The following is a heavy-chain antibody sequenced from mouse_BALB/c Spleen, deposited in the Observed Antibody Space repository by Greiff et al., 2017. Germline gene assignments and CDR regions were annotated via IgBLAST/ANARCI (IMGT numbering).Heavy chain of an antibody. CDR3: ARKKELRRDSMDY. CDR2: IWSGGST. CDR1: GFSLTSYG. Sequence: VKLMESGPGLVQPSQSLSITCTVSGFSLTSYGVHWVRQSPGKGLEWLGVIWSGGSTDYNAAFISRLSISKDNSKSQVFFKMNSLQANDTAIYYCARKKELRRDSMDYWGQGTSVTVSS. V-gene: IGHV2-2*02. D-gene: IGHD2-4*01. J-gene: IGHJ4*01.